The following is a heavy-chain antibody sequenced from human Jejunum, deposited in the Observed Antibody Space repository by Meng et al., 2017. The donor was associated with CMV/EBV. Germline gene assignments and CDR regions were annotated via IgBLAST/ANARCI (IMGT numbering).Heavy chain of an antibody. V-gene: IGHV4-39*07. CDR1: TNNNFH. J-gene: IGHJ4*02. D-gene: IGHD3-3*01. CDR3: ARGNEDFWSGYQGTFDY. Sequence: TNNNFHWGWIRQPPGKGLEWIGSIYYTGSAYYTPSLNSRVTISRDTSKNQFSLKLNSVTAADTAVYYCARGNEDFWSGYQGTFDYWGQGTRVTVSS. CDR2: IYYTGSA.